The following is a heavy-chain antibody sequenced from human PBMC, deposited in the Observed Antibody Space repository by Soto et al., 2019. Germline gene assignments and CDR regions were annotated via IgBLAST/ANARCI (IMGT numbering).Heavy chain of an antibody. V-gene: IGHV4-30-2*01. Sequence: PPETLSLTCAVSGGSISSGGYSWSWIRQPPGKGLEWIGYIYHSGSTYYNPSLKSRVTISVDRSKNQFSLKLSSVTAADTAVYYCARGGVDYYDSSGYYFSPYYFDYWGQGTLVTVSS. CDR2: IYHSGST. D-gene: IGHD3-22*01. CDR3: ARGGVDYYDSSGYYFSPYYFDY. J-gene: IGHJ4*02. CDR1: GGSISSGGYS.